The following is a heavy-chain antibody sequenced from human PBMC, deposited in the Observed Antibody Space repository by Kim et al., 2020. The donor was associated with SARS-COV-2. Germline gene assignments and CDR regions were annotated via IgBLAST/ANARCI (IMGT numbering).Heavy chain of an antibody. V-gene: IGHV3-21*01. CDR1: GFTFSSYS. CDR2: ISSSSSYI. CDR3: AREWAGLRYFDWLLSPFDF. J-gene: IGHJ4*02. Sequence: GGSLRLSCAASGFTFSSYSMNWVRQAPGKGLEWVSSISSSSSYIYYADSVKGRFTISRDNAKNSLYLQMNSLRAEDTAVYYCAREWAGLRYFDWLLSPFDFWGQGTLVTVSS. D-gene: IGHD3-9*01.